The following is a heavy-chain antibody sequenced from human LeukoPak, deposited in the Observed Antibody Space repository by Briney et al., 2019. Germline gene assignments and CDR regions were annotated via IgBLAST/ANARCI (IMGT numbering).Heavy chain of an antibody. Sequence: SQTLSLTCTVSGGSISSGAYHWSWIRQPAGKGLEWIGRIYTSGSTNYNPSLKSRVTISVDTSKNQSSLKLNSVTAADTAVYYCAREYDYWGQGTLVTVSS. CDR2: IYTSGST. CDR1: GGSISSGAYH. CDR3: AREYDY. J-gene: IGHJ4*02. V-gene: IGHV4-61*02.